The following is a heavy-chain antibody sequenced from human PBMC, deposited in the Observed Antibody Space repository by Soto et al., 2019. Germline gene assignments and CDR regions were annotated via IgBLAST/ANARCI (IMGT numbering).Heavy chain of an antibody. V-gene: IGHV4-30-4*01. Sequence: SETLSLTCTVSGGSISSGDYYWSWIRQPPGKGLEWIGYIYYSGSTYYNPSLKSRVTISVDTSKNQFSLKLSSVTAADTAVYYCARVRGGRIAAAYYFDYWGQGTLVTVSS. CDR2: IYYSGST. J-gene: IGHJ4*02. CDR3: ARVRGGRIAAAYYFDY. CDR1: GGSISSGDYY. D-gene: IGHD6-13*01.